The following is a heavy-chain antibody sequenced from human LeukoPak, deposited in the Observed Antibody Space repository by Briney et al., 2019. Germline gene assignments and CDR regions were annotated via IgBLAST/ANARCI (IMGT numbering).Heavy chain of an antibody. CDR3: ARDPLGAHFDF. Sequence: GGSLRLSCAASGFTFTSYEMNWGRQAPGKGLEWVSYISSGASIIYHADSVKGRFTISRDNAKNSLYLQMNSLRAEDTAVYYCARDPLGAHFDFWGQGTLVTVSS. D-gene: IGHD1-26*01. CDR2: ISSGASII. J-gene: IGHJ4*02. CDR1: GFTFTSYE. V-gene: IGHV3-48*03.